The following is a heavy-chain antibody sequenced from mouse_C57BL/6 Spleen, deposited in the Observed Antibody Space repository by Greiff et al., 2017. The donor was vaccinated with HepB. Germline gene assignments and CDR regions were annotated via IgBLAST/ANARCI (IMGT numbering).Heavy chain of an antibody. Sequence: EVQLQESGPELVKPGASVKISCKASGYSFTGYYMNWVKQSPEKSLEWIGEINPSTGGTTYNQKFKAKATLTVDKSSSTAYMQLKSLTSEDSAVYYCARRRATVVATDYAMDYWGQGTSVTVSS. CDR1: GYSFTGYY. CDR3: ARRRATVVATDYAMDY. CDR2: INPSTGGT. J-gene: IGHJ4*01. D-gene: IGHD1-1*01. V-gene: IGHV1-42*01.